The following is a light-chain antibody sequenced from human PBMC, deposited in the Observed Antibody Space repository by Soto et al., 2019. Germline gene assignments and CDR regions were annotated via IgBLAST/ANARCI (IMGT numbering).Light chain of an antibody. CDR3: AAWDDSLNGVV. V-gene: IGLV1-40*01. J-gene: IGLJ2*01. CDR1: SSNIGATYD. Sequence: QSVLTQPPSVSGAPGQRVTISCTGSSSNIGATYDVHWYQQLPGTAPKLLIYDNNNRPSGVPDRFSGSKSGTSASLAISGLQSEYEGDYYCAAWDDSLNGVVFGGGTKLTVL. CDR2: DNN.